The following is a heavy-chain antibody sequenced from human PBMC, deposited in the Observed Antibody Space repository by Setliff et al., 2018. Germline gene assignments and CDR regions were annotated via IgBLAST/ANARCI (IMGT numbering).Heavy chain of an antibody. V-gene: IGHV1-18*01. J-gene: IGHJ5*02. CDR1: GYTFTSYG. Sequence: GASVKVSCKASGYTFTSYGISWVRQAPGQGLEWMGWINPNNGKTNYAQKIQGRVTMTTDTSTSTAYMDLKNLRSDDTAVYYCARINFYVSSGYYYAPDLWGQGTLVTVSS. CDR3: ARINFYVSSGYYYAPDL. D-gene: IGHD3-22*01. CDR2: INPNNGKT.